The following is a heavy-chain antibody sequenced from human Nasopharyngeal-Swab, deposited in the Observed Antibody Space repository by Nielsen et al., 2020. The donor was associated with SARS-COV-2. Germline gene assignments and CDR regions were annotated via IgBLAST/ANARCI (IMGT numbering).Heavy chain of an antibody. CDR2: IYYSGST. D-gene: IGHD2-15*01. CDR3: AGFPYCSGGSCSNDY. V-gene: IGHV4-31*02. J-gene: IGHJ4*02. Sequence: WIRQPPGKGLEWIGYIYYSGSTYYNPSLKSRVTISVDTSKNQFSLKLSSVTAADTAVYYYAGFPYCSGGSCSNDYWGQGTLVTVSS.